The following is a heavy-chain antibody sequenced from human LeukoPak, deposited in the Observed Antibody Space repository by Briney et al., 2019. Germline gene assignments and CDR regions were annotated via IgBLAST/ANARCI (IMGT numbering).Heavy chain of an antibody. V-gene: IGHV4-34*01. Sequence: SETLSLTCAVYGGSFSGYYWSWIRQPPGKGLEWIGEINHSGSTNYNPSLKSRVTISVDTSKNQFPLKLSSVTAADTAVYYCARRRRYYFDYWGQGTLVTVSS. CDR3: ARRRRYYFDY. CDR2: INHSGST. J-gene: IGHJ4*02. CDR1: GGSFSGYY.